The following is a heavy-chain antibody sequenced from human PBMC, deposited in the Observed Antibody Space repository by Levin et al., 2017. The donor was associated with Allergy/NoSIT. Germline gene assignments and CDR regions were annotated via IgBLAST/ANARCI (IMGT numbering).Heavy chain of an antibody. CDR3: ARDGALGGAFDI. Sequence: LSLTCAASGFTFSSSAMHWVRQAPGKGLEYVSAISSNGGSTYYANSVKGRFTISRDNSKNTLYLQMGSLRAEDMAVYYCARDGALGGAFDIWGQGTMVTVSS. V-gene: IGHV3-64*01. CDR1: GFTFSSSA. J-gene: IGHJ3*02. D-gene: IGHD3-16*01. CDR2: ISSNGGST.